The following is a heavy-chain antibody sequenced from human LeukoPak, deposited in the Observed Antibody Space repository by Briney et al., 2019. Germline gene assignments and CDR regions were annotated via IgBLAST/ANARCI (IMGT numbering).Heavy chain of an antibody. Sequence: TGGSLRLSCAASGFTFINAWMSWVRQAPGKGLEWVGRIKSKTDGGTTDYAAPVKGRFTISRDDSKNTLYLQMNSLKTEDTAVYFCTTNPDYYDFWSGYSLDYWGQGTLVTVSS. CDR1: GFTFINAW. CDR2: IKSKTDGGTT. D-gene: IGHD3-3*01. CDR3: TTNPDYYDFWSGYSLDY. V-gene: IGHV3-15*01. J-gene: IGHJ4*02.